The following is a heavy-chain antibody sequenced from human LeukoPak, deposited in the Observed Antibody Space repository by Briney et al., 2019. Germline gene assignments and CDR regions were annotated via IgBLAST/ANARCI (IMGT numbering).Heavy chain of an antibody. D-gene: IGHD1-26*01. Sequence: GGSLRLSCAASGFTFSSYAMIWVRRAPGKGLEWVSTISGSDDRTYYADSVKGRFTISRDDAKTSVYLQMNSLRAEDTAFYYCARNKGWEMPAELDSWGQGTLVTVSS. CDR2: ISGSDDRT. V-gene: IGHV3-23*01. CDR3: ARNKGWEMPAELDS. CDR1: GFTFSSYA. J-gene: IGHJ4*02.